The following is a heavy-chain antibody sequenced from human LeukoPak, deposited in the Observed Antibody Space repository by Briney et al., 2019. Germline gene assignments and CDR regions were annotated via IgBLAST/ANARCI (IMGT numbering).Heavy chain of an antibody. V-gene: IGHV3-23*01. D-gene: IGHD3-10*01. J-gene: IGHJ4*02. CDR2: ISISGGST. CDR3: AKNSGGSGTSPFDY. Sequence: PGGSLRLSCAASEFTFSSYVMNWVRQAPGRGLEWVSTISISGGSTYYADSVKGRFTISRDNSKNTLYLQMNSLRAEDTAVYYCAKNSGGSGTSPFDYWGQGTLVTVSS. CDR1: EFTFSSYV.